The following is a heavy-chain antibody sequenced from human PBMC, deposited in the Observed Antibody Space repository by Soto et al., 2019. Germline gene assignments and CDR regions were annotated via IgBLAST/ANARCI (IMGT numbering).Heavy chain of an antibody. V-gene: IGHV4-4*02. CDR2: IYHSGST. CDR3: ARACPDDGFYYYYMDV. D-gene: IGHD4-17*01. J-gene: IGHJ6*03. Sequence: QVQLQESGPGLVKPSGTLSLTCAVSSGSISSSNWWSWVRQPPGKGLEWIGEIYHSGSTNYNPSLDSRVTIAVDKSKSQFSLELSSVSAADTAVYYCARACPDDGFYYYYMDVWGKATTVTVSS. CDR1: SGSISSSNW.